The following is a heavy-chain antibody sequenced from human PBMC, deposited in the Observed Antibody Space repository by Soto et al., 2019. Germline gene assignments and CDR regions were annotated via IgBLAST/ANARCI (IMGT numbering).Heavy chain of an antibody. V-gene: IGHV1-18*01. CDR1: SYTFSIYG. Sequence: QVQLVQSGAEVKKPGASVKVSCKASSYTFSIYGISWVRQAPGQGLEWMGWISGYNGKTNYAQELQGRVTMTTDTSTSTAYMEMRSLRSDDTAVYYCARPGDISVPSGIFDYWGQGTLVTVSS. CDR2: ISGYNGKT. D-gene: IGHD6-19*01. CDR3: ARPGDISVPSGIFDY. J-gene: IGHJ4*02.